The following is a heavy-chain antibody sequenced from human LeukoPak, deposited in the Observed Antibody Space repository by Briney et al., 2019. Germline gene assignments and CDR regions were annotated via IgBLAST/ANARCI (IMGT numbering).Heavy chain of an antibody. CDR1: GGSISNTHDY. Sequence: SETLSLTCTVSGGSISNTHDYWGWIRQPPGKGLEWIGIIYYSGSTYYNPSLKSRVTISVDTSKNQFSLKLSSVTAADTAVYYCAGLNYYGSGIGAFDIWGQGTMVTVSS. CDR2: IYYSGST. CDR3: AGLNYYGSGIGAFDI. V-gene: IGHV4-39*07. D-gene: IGHD3-10*01. J-gene: IGHJ3*02.